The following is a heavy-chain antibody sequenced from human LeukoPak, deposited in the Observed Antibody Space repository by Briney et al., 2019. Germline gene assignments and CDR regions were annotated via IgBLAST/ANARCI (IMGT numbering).Heavy chain of an antibody. Sequence: SGPTLVNPTQTLTLTCTFSVFSLSTSGVGVGWIRQPPGKALEWLALIYWDDDKRYSPSLKSRLTITKDTSKNQVVLTMTNMDPVDTATYYCAHRYTTVTRDAFDIWGQGTMVTVSS. J-gene: IGHJ3*02. V-gene: IGHV2-5*02. CDR2: IYWDDDK. CDR3: AHRYTTVTRDAFDI. D-gene: IGHD4-17*01. CDR1: VFSLSTSGVG.